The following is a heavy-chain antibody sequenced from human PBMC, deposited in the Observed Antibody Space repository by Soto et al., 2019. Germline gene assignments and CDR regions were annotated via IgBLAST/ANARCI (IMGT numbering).Heavy chain of an antibody. CDR3: ARGVFYCSSTSCYERV. CDR2: ISSSGSAI. J-gene: IGHJ6*02. D-gene: IGHD2-2*01. V-gene: IGHV3-48*03. CDR1: GFTFGSYE. Sequence: GGSLRLSGAASGFTFGSYEMHWVRQAPGKGLEWTSCISSSGSAIYYADSVRGRFTISRDNAKNSLFLQMNSLRAEDTGIYYCARGVFYCSSTSCYERVWGQGTTVTVS.